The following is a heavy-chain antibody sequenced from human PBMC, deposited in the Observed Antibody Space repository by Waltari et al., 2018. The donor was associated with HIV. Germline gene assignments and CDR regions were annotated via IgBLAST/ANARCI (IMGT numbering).Heavy chain of an antibody. CDR3: ARTDTHF. Sequence: QVQLVQSGAEMKKPGSSVTVSCKASGGPFGNYGINWVRQAPGQGLEWMGGIIPILGTTNIAQKYQGRVTISADEFASTVYMELRRLRSEDTAVYHCARTDTHFWGQGTLVTVSS. CDR2: IIPILGTT. V-gene: IGHV1-69*12. J-gene: IGHJ4*02. CDR1: GGPFGNYG.